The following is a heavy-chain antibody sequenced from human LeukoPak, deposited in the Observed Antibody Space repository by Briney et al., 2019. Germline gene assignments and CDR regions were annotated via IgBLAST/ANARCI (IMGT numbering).Heavy chain of an antibody. CDR2: ISGSGGGT. J-gene: IGHJ4*02. V-gene: IGHV3-23*01. CDR1: GLTFSNYA. CDR3: AKFPSGYYYNSSGYYYPYDY. Sequence: TGGSLRLSCAASGLTFSNYAMMWLRQTPGKGLEWVSVISGSGGGTYHVDSVKGRFTISRDNSKNMLYLQMHSLRAEDTAVYYCAKFPSGYYYNSSGYYYPYDYWGQGTLVTVSS. D-gene: IGHD3-22*01.